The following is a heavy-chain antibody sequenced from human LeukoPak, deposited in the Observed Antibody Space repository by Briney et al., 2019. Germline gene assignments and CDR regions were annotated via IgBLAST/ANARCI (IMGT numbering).Heavy chain of an antibody. CDR3: ARGTAWRNGYETHAFDI. J-gene: IGHJ3*02. D-gene: IGHD5-24*01. Sequence: GGSLRLSCAASGFTFSSYWMHWVRQAPGKGVMWVSRINSDGSSIKSADSVKGRFTISRDNAKNTLYLQMNSLRAEDTAVYYCARGTAWRNGYETHAFDIWGQGTMVTVSS. CDR1: GFTFSSYW. CDR2: INSDGSSI. V-gene: IGHV3-74*03.